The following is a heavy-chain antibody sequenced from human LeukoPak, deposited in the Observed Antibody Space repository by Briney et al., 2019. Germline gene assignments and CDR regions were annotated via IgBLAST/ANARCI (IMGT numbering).Heavy chain of an antibody. CDR2: INHSGST. CDR3: ARMGATASFFQH. Sequence: SETLSLTCAVYGGSFSGYYWSWIRQPPGKGLEWIGEINHSGSTNYNPSLKSRVTISVDTPKNQFSLKLSSVTAADTAVYYCARMGATASFFQHWGQGTLVTVSS. J-gene: IGHJ1*01. V-gene: IGHV4-34*01. CDR1: GGSFSGYY. D-gene: IGHD1-26*01.